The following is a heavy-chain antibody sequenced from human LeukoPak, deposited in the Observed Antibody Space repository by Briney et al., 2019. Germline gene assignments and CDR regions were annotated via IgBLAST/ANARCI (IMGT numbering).Heavy chain of an antibody. CDR2: IRSKAYGGTT. V-gene: IGHV3-49*03. J-gene: IGHJ6*03. Sequence: GGSLRLSCTASVFTFGDYAMSWFRQAPGKGLEWVGFIRSKAYGGTTEYAASVKGRFTISRDDSKSIAYLQMNSLKTEDTAVYYCTRIHLDYYYYYMDVWGKGTTVTVSS. CDR3: TRIHLDYYYYYMDV. CDR1: VFTFGDYA.